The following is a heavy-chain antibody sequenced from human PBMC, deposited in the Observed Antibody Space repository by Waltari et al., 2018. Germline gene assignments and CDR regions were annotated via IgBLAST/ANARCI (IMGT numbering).Heavy chain of an antibody. CDR3: ASWSTYYYGSGSCY. J-gene: IGHJ4*02. V-gene: IGHV4-38-2*01. CDR2: IYHSGST. CDR1: GYSISSGYY. D-gene: IGHD3-10*01. Sequence: QVQLQESGPGLVKPSETLSLTCAVSGYSISSGYYWGWIRQPPGKGLEWIGSIYHSGSTYYNPSLKSRVTISVDTSKNQFSLKLSSVTAADTAVYYCASWSTYYYGSGSCYWGQATLVTVSS.